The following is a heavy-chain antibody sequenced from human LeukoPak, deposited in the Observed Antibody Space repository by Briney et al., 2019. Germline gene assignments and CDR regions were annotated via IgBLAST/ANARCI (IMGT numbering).Heavy chain of an antibody. CDR1: GFTVNSYY. CDR2: IYGGDNT. Sequence: GGSLRLSCAASGFTVNSYYMTWVRQAPGKGLEGVSVIYGGDNTYYADSVKGRFTISRDNSKNTLYLQMNSLRAEDTAVYYCARDLGGSGSYQVYWGQGTLVTVSS. V-gene: IGHV3-53*01. J-gene: IGHJ4*02. D-gene: IGHD3-10*01. CDR3: ARDLGGSGSYQVY.